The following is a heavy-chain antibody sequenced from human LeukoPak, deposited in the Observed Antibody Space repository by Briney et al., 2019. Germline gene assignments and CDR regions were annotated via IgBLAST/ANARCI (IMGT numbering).Heavy chain of an antibody. Sequence: GGSLRLSCAASGFTVSSNYMSWVRQAPGKGLEWVSVIYSGGSTYYADSVKGRFTISRVNSKNTLYLQMNSLRAEDTAVYYCARRFGFRGNYYYYGMDVWGKGTTVTVSS. CDR3: ARRFGFRGNYYYYGMDV. CDR2: IYSGGST. J-gene: IGHJ6*04. D-gene: IGHD3-16*01. V-gene: IGHV3-53*01. CDR1: GFTVSSNY.